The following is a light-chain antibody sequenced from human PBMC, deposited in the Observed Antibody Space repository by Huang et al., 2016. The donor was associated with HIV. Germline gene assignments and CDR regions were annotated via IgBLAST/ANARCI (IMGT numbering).Light chain of an antibody. CDR2: KVS. CDR3: MQGSHWPQT. CDR1: RSLLHTAGNTY. Sequence: DVVMTQSPLSLSVTLGQAASISCRSSRSLLHTAGNTYLNWFHQRPGQSPRRLIYKVSNRDSGVPDRFSGSGSCTDFTLEISSFEAEDVGVYYCMQGSHWPQTFGQGTKVEIK. J-gene: IGKJ1*01. V-gene: IGKV2-30*02.